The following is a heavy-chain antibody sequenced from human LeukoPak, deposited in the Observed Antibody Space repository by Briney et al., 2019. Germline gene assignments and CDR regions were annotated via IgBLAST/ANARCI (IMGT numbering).Heavy chain of an antibody. CDR1: GGTFSSYA. D-gene: IGHD1-26*01. J-gene: IGHJ4*02. CDR3: ATDPKWELRPILGY. V-gene: IGHV1-69*06. Sequence: ASVKVSCKASGGTFSSYAISWVRQAPGQGLEWMGGIIPIFGTANYAQKLQGRVTITADKSTSTAYMELSSLRSEDTAVYYCATDPKWELRPILGYWGQGTLVTVSS. CDR2: IIPIFGTA.